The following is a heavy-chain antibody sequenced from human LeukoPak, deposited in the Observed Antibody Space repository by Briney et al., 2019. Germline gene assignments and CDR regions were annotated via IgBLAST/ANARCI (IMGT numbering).Heavy chain of an antibody. Sequence: PSETLSLTCTVSGGSISSYYWSWIRQPPGKGLEWIGYIYYSGSTNYNPSLKSRVTISVDTSKNQFSLKLNSVTAADTAVYYCARSSSWYAIEYFQHWGQGTLVTVSS. CDR1: GGSISSYY. CDR3: ARSSSWYAIEYFQH. CDR2: IYYSGST. J-gene: IGHJ1*01. D-gene: IGHD6-13*01. V-gene: IGHV4-59*08.